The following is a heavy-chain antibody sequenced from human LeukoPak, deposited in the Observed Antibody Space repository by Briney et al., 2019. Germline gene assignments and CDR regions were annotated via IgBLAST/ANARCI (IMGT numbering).Heavy chain of an antibody. CDR3: ATHSSSSGTGY. V-gene: IGHV4-59*01. Sequence: SETLSLTCTVSGDSIRSYSWSWIRQLPTKGLEWIGNIYYSGSTNYNPSLKTRVLISIDTSKNQFSLKLTSVTAGDTAVYYCATHSSSSGTGYWGQGTLVTVSS. J-gene: IGHJ4*02. CDR2: IYYSGST. D-gene: IGHD6-6*01. CDR1: GDSIRSYS.